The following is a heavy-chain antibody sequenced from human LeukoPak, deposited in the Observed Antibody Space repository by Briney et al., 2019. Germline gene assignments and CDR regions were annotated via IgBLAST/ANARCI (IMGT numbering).Heavy chain of an antibody. J-gene: IGHJ6*03. D-gene: IGHD5-12*01. CDR3: ARGFRLRGVATIVYYYYMDV. Sequence: ASVKVSCKASGYTFTSYDIKWVRQATGQGLEWMGWMNPNSGNTGYAQKFQGRVTITRNTSISTAYMELSSLRSEDTAVYYCARGFRLRGVATIVYYYYMDVWGKGTTVTVSS. V-gene: IGHV1-8*03. CDR1: GYTFTSYD. CDR2: MNPNSGNT.